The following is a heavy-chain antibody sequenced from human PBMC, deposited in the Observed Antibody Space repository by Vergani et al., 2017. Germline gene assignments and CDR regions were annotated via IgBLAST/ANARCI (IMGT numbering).Heavy chain of an antibody. D-gene: IGHD2-21*01. CDR3: ARLYRRLFDAFDI. J-gene: IGHJ3*02. CDR2: INHSGST. V-gene: IGHV4-34*01. Sequence: QVQLQQWGAGLLKPSETLSLTCAVYGGSFSGYYWSWIRQPPGKGLEWIGEINHSGSTNYNPSLKSRVTISVDTSKNQFSLKLSSVTAADKAVYYCARLYRRLFDAFDIWGQGTMVTVSS. CDR1: GGSFSGYY.